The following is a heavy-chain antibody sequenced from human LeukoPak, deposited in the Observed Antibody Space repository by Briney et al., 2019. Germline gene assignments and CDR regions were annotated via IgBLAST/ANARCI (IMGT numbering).Heavy chain of an antibody. CDR1: GGSFSGYY. V-gene: IGHV4-34*01. J-gene: IGHJ4*02. Sequence: SENLSLTCAVYGGSFSGYYWSWIRQPPGKGLEWIGEINHSGSTNYNPSLKSRVTISVDTSKNQFSLKLSSVTAADTAVYYCARLYSGYDLEDYWGQGTLVTVSS. CDR2: INHSGST. D-gene: IGHD5-12*01. CDR3: ARLYSGYDLEDY.